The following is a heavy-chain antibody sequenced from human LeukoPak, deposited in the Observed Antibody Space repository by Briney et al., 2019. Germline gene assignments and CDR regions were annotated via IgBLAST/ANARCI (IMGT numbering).Heavy chain of an antibody. J-gene: IGHJ3*02. CDR1: GGSFSGYY. CDR2: IYYSGST. Sequence: PSETLSLTCAVYGGSFSGYYWSWIRQPPGKGLEWIGYIYYSGSTNYNPSLKSRVTISVDTSKNQFSLKLSSVTAADTAVYYCARIYCSSTSCYYDAFDIWGQGTMVTVSS. D-gene: IGHD2-2*01. CDR3: ARIYCSSTSCYYDAFDI. V-gene: IGHV4-59*12.